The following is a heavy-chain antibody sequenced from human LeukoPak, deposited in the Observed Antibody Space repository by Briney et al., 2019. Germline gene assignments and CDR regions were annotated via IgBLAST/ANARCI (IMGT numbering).Heavy chain of an antibody. CDR2: ISSSGSTI. Sequence: GGSLRLSCAASGFTFSSYEMNWVRQAPGKGLEWVSYISSSGSTIYYADSVKGRFTISRDNAKNSLYLQMNSLKTEDTAVYCCISGYSYGYLAFDIWGQGTMVTVSS. D-gene: IGHD5-18*01. CDR1: GFTFSSYE. CDR3: ISGYSYGYLAFDI. J-gene: IGHJ3*02. V-gene: IGHV3-48*03.